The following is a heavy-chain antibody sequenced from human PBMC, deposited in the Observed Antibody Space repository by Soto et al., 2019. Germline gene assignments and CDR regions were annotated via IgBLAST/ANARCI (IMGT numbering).Heavy chain of an antibody. CDR1: GFTFSSFA. V-gene: IGHV3-23*01. J-gene: IGHJ4*02. Sequence: EVQLLESGGGLVQPGGSLRLSCAASGFTFSSFAMTWVRQAPGKGLEWVSSLTGSGDSTYYADSVKGRFTISRDNSKNTLYVQMNSLRADDTALYYCAKGTAVTTGDMAYWGQGTLVTVSS. D-gene: IGHD4-17*01. CDR2: LTGSGDST. CDR3: AKGTAVTTGDMAY.